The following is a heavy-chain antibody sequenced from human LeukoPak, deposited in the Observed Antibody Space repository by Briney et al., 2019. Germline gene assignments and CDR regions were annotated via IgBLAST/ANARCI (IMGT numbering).Heavy chain of an antibody. CDR1: GFTFSSYA. D-gene: IGHD3-16*01. CDR3: ARAMSTFGGVRNYFDS. Sequence: GGSLRLSCAASGFTFSSYAMSWVRQAPGKGLEWVAFIRYDGSNKYYADSVKGRFTISRDNSKNTLYLQMNSLRAEDTAVYYCARAMSTFGGVRNYFDSWGQGTLVTVSS. V-gene: IGHV3-30*02. CDR2: IRYDGSNK. J-gene: IGHJ4*02.